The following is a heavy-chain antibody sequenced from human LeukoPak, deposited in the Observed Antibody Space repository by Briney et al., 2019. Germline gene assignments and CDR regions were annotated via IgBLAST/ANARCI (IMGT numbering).Heavy chain of an antibody. CDR3: VRSPIAAAGSFDY. CDR2: IKKDGSEK. J-gene: IGHJ4*02. V-gene: IGHV3-7*01. CDR1: GFTLSNYW. D-gene: IGHD6-13*01. Sequence: PGGSLRLSCAAAGFTLSNYWMSWVRQVPGKGLEWVANIKKDGSEKYYVDSVKGRFTISRDNAENSLYLQMNSLRAEDTAVYYCVRSPIAAAGSFDYWGQGTLVTVSS.